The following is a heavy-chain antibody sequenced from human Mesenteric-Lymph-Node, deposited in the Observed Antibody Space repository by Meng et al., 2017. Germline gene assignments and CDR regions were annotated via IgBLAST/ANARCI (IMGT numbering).Heavy chain of an antibody. J-gene: IGHJ4*02. V-gene: IGHV3-23*01. CDR1: GLTFSSYD. Sequence: GGSLRLSCAASGLTFSSYDMSWVRQAPGKGLEWVSGISGSGGGTYSADSVKGRFTISRDNSKNTLYLQMNSLRADDTAVYYCAKGDRIGIDMAFDYWGQGTLVTVSS. CDR3: AKGDRIGIDMAFDY. CDR2: ISGSGGGT. D-gene: IGHD3-16*02.